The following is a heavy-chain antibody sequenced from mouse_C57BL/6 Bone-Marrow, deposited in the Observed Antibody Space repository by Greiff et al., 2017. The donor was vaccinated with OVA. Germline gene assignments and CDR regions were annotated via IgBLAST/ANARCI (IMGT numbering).Heavy chain of an antibody. V-gene: IGHV1-5*01. J-gene: IGHJ3*01. CDR2: IYPGNSDT. CDR3: TGILIYCYGSSFAY. D-gene: IGHD1-1*01. CDR1: GYTFTSYW. Sequence: VQLKQSGTVLARPGASVKMSCKTSGYTFTSYWMHWVKQRPGQGLEWIGAIYPGNSDTSYNQKFKGKAKLTAVTSASTAYMELSSLTNEDSAVYYCTGILIYCYGSSFAYWGQGTLVTVSA.